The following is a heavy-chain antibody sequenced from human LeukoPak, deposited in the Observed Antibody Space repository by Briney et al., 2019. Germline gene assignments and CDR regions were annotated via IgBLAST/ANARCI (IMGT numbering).Heavy chain of an antibody. D-gene: IGHD4-17*01. J-gene: IGHJ4*02. CDR1: GYTFNSHH. V-gene: IGHV1-46*02. CDR3: ARDRERTETTIGNVGELDY. Sequence: GASVKVSCKASGYTFNSHHIHWLRQAPGQGLEWRGIINPNVGSTYYPQEFQGRVTMTRDTSTSTVFMELSSLRSEDTAVYYCARDRERTETTIGNVGELDYWGQGTLVTVSS. CDR2: INPNVGST.